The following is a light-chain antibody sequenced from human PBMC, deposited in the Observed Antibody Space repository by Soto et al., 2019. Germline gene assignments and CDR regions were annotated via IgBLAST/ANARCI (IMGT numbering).Light chain of an antibody. J-gene: IGLJ2*01. V-gene: IGLV2-14*01. CDR3: SSYTSSSTRVV. CDR2: EVS. CDR1: NSDVGGYNY. Sequence: QSALTQPASVSGSPGQSITISCTGTNSDVGGYNYVSWYQQHPGKAPKLMIYEVSNRPSGVSNRFSGSKSGNTASLTISGLQAEDEADYYCSSYTSSSTRVVFGGGTTPTVL.